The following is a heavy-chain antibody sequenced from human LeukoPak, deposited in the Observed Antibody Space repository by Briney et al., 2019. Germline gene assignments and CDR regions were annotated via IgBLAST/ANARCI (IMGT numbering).Heavy chain of an antibody. J-gene: IGHJ4*02. D-gene: IGHD3-10*01. Sequence: PGGSLRLSCAASGFTFSSFTMNWVRQAPGKGLEWVSSISSSSYIYSADSVKGRFTISRDNSKNTLYLQMNSLRAEDTAVYYCARDASTEDYYGSGSPDYWGQGTLVTVSS. CDR3: ARDASTEDYYGSGSPDY. CDR2: ISSSSYI. V-gene: IGHV3-21*01. CDR1: GFTFSSFT.